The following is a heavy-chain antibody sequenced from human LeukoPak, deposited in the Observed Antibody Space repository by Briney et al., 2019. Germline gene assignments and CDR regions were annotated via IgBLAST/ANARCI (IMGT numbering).Heavy chain of an antibody. D-gene: IGHD6-13*01. V-gene: IGHV3-23*01. CDR2: ITGGGDIT. CDR1: GFTFSSYT. Sequence: GGSLRLSCVASGFTFSSYTLSWIRQAPGKRLDWVAAITGGGDITYYADSVKGRFTISRDNSKNTLYLQMSSLSAEDTALYYCATGEAGYLVRFAASWGQGTLVTVSS. J-gene: IGHJ5*02. CDR3: ATGEAGYLVRFAAS.